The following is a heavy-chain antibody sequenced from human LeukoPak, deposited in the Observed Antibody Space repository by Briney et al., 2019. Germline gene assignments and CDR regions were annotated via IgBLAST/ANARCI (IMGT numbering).Heavy chain of an antibody. D-gene: IGHD3-22*01. V-gene: IGHV1-2*02. Sequence: ALVKVSCKASGYTFTGYYMHWVRQAPGQGLEWMGWINPNSGGTNYAQKFQGRVTMTRDTFISTAYMELSRLRSDDTAVYYCARDVVEGKDSSGYYGGPNWFDPWGQGTLVTVSS. CDR3: ARDVVEGKDSSGYYGGPNWFDP. J-gene: IGHJ5*02. CDR2: INPNSGGT. CDR1: GYTFTGYY.